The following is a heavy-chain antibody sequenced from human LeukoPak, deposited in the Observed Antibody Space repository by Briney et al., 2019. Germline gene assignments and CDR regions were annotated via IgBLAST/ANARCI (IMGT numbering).Heavy chain of an antibody. CDR3: ARSYLGGAFDI. D-gene: IGHD3-10*01. J-gene: IGHJ3*02. Sequence: SETLSLTCTVSGGSISSGGYYWSWIRQHPGKGLEWIGYIYYSGSAYYNPSLKSRVTISVDTFKNQFSLKLSSVTAADTAVYYCARSYLGGAFDIWGQGTMVTVSS. V-gene: IGHV4-31*03. CDR2: IYYSGSA. CDR1: GGSISSGGYY.